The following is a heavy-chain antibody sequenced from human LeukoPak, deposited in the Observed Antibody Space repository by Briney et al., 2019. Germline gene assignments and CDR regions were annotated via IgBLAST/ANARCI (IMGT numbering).Heavy chain of an antibody. J-gene: IGHJ2*01. D-gene: IGHD2-21*02. Sequence: SETLSLTCSVSGGSLSSSRYFWGWIRQPPGKGLEWIGSTFYRGDTSYNSSLESRATIVVDTSKNQFSLKLSSVTAAYTAVYYCARHVPSALRLVVVTSDWYFDLWGRGTMVTVSS. CDR2: TFYRGDT. CDR3: ARHVPSALRLVVVTSDWYFDL. CDR1: GGSLSSSRYF. V-gene: IGHV4-39*01.